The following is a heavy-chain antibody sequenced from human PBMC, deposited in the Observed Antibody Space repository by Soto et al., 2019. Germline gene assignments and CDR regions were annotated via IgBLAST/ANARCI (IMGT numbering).Heavy chain of an antibody. V-gene: IGHV4-4*02. CDR3: ARRKLEMMYVGWFDP. Sequence: QVQLQESGPGLVKPSETLSLTCAVSGDSISSRNWWSWVRQTPGKGLEYIGEIHHSGSTNYNPSLKSRVTMSVDKSKIQFSLNLNSVTAADTAIYYCARRKLEMMYVGWFDPWGQGTLVTVSS. J-gene: IGHJ5*02. CDR1: GDSISSRNW. CDR2: IHHSGST. D-gene: IGHD2-8*01.